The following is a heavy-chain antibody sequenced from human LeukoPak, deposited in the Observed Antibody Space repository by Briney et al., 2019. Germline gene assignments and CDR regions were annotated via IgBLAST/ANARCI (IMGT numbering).Heavy chain of an antibody. Sequence: SETLSLTCTVSGGSISSYYWSWIRQPPGKGLEWIGYIYYSGSTNYNPSLKSRVTISVDTSKNQFSLKLSSVTAADTAVYYCARLGNVVVPAAFDYWGQGTLVTVSS. J-gene: IGHJ4*02. CDR3: ARLGNVVVPAAFDY. CDR2: IYYSGST. CDR1: GGSISSYY. D-gene: IGHD2-2*01. V-gene: IGHV4-59*08.